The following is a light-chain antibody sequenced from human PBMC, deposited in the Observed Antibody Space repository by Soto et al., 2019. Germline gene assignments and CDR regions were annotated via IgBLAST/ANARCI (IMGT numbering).Light chain of an antibody. CDR2: RNN. CDR3: QSYDSSLSAYV. Sequence: QSVLTQPPSVSGAPGQRVTISCTGSSSNIGAGYDVHWYQQLPGTAPKLLIFRNNNRPSGVPDRFSGSKSGTSASLAITGLQAEDEADYYCQSYDSSLSAYVFATGTKVTV. CDR1: SSNIGAGYD. V-gene: IGLV1-40*01. J-gene: IGLJ1*01.